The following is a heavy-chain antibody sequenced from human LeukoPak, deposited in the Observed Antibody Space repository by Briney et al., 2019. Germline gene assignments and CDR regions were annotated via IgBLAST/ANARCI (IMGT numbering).Heavy chain of an antibody. V-gene: IGHV1-18*01. CDR1: GYTFTSYG. CDR2: ISAYNGNT. CDR3: ATQPAAADVDY. D-gene: IGHD2-2*01. Sequence: ASVKVSCKASGYTFTSYGISWVRQAPGQGLEWMGWISAYNGNTNYAQKLQGRVTMTTDTSTSTAYMELRSLRSDDTAVYYRATQPAAADVDYWGQGTLVTVSS. J-gene: IGHJ4*02.